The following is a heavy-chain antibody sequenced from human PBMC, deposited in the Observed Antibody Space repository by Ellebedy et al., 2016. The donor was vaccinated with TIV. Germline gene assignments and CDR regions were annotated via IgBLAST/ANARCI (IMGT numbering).Heavy chain of an antibody. CDR1: GYNFSNNW. CDR2: IQPSDSDT. Sequence: PGGSLRLSCKISGYNFSNNWISWVRQKPGKGLEWMGRIQPSDSDTDYRPSFRGHVTMSVDKSISFAFLQWSSLQASDTAMYYCARRGDSDFDSWGQGTVVTVSP. J-gene: IGHJ4*02. D-gene: IGHD4-17*01. V-gene: IGHV5-10-1*01. CDR3: ARRGDSDFDS.